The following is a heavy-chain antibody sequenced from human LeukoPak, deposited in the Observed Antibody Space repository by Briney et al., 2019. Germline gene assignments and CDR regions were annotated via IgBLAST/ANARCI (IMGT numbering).Heavy chain of an antibody. CDR3: ARAATVVTSPHAD. J-gene: IGHJ4*02. D-gene: IGHD4-23*01. CDR1: GYTFTSYG. CDR2: ISAYKGNT. Sequence: ASVKVSCKASGYTFTSYGISWVRQAPGQGLEWMGWISAYKGNTNYAQKPQGRVTMTTDTSTSTAYMELRSLSSGDTAVYYCARAATVVTSPHADWGQGTLVTVSS. V-gene: IGHV1-18*01.